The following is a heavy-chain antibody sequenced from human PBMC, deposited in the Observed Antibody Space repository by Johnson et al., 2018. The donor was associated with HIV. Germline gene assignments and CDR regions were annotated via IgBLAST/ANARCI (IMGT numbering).Heavy chain of an antibody. V-gene: IGHV3-33*03. J-gene: IGHJ3*02. Sequence: QVQLVESGGGVVQPGRSLRLSCAASGFTFSSYGMHWVRQAPGKGLEWVAVIWYDGSNKYYADSVKGRFTISRDNAKNSLYLQMNSLRAEDTALYYCAKFRLAAAGVRDAFDIWGQGTMVTVAS. CDR3: AKFRLAAAGVRDAFDI. D-gene: IGHD6-13*01. CDR2: IWYDGSNK. CDR1: GFTFSSYG.